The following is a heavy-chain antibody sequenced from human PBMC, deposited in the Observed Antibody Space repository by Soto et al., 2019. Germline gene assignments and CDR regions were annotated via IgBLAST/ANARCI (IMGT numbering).Heavy chain of an antibody. V-gene: IGHV1-69*13. CDR1: GCTFSSYA. CDR2: IIPIFGTA. Sequence: SVKVSCKASGCTFSSYAISCVRQAPGQVLEWMGGIIPIFGTANYAQKFQGRVTITADESTSTAYMELSSLRSEDTAVYYCARDTKYYDSSAENWFDPWGQGTLVTVSS. D-gene: IGHD3-22*01. J-gene: IGHJ5*02. CDR3: ARDTKYYDSSAENWFDP.